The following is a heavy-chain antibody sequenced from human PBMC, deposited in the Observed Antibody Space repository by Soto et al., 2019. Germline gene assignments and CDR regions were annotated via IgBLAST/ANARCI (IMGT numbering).Heavy chain of an antibody. CDR1: GGTFSSYA. J-gene: IGHJ4*02. CDR2: IIPIFGTA. CDR3: ARLRFLQWLSRYTPGQEDYFDY. D-gene: IGHD3-3*01. V-gene: IGHV1-69*13. Sequence: ASVKVSCKASGGTFSSYAISWVRQAPGQGLEWMGGIIPIFGTANYAQKFQGRVTITADESTSTAYMELSSLRSEDTAVYYCARLRFLQWLSRYTPGQEDYFDYWGQGTLVTVSS.